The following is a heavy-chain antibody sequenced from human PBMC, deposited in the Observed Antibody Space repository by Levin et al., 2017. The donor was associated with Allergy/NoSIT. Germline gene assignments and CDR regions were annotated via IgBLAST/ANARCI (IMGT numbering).Heavy chain of an antibody. J-gene: IGHJ5*02. CDR2: ISGPGNTI. CDR1: GFTFSSYA. D-gene: IGHD5-12*01. Sequence: GESLKISCAASGFTFSSYAMSWVRQAPGKGLEWVSYISGPGNTIYYEDSVKGRFTISRDDGKSSLYLHMNSLRGEDTAVYYCASILRAGNTGYWLDPWGQGTLVTVFS. CDR3: ASILRAGNTGYWLDP. V-gene: IGHV3-48*01.